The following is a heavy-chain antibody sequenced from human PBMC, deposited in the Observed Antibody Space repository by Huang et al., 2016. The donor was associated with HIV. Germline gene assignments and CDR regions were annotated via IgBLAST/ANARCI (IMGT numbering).Heavy chain of an antibody. CDR2: IYPRDSET. V-gene: IGHV5-51*01. CDR3: ARQVDGFRSHFDF. CDR1: GYGFSSYW. J-gene: IGHJ4*02. D-gene: IGHD5-18*01. Sequence: EVLLVQSGAELKEPGESLKISCKASGYGFSSYWIGWVRQQPGKGLEWSGIIYPRDSETKYSPSFDGQVTISADKSTRTAYLQWESLKAPDTAIYFCARQVDGFRSHFDFWGQGTLVSVSS.